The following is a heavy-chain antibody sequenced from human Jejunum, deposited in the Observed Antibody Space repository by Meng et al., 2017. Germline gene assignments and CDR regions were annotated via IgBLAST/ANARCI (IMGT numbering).Heavy chain of an antibody. V-gene: IGHV4-39*01. CDR1: GASMNSFDDY. D-gene: IGHD2-21*02. CDR2: VYKTGST. J-gene: IGHJ4*02. CDR3: ARHDERAFTVTAFES. Sequence: QLQESGPGLVKPAESLARTCTVSGASMNSFDDYWAWLRRAPGKEVQWIGIVYKTGSTYYNPSLGGRVTISVDASRNQFTLSLASVTATDTAVYYCARHDERAFTVTAFESWGQGVLVTVSS.